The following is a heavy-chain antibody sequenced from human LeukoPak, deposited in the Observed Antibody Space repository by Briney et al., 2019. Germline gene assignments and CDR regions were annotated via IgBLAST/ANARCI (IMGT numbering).Heavy chain of an antibody. CDR1: GYTFPVYY. CDR2: INPNSGGT. CDR3: ARDISKVGATHVDY. J-gene: IGHJ4*02. Sequence: SVKVSCNASGYTFPVYYMHWVRQAPGPGLEWMGWINPNSGGTNYAQKFQGRVTMTSDTSISTAYMELSRLRSDDTAVYYCARDISKVGATHVDYWGQGTLVTVSS. V-gene: IGHV1-2*02. D-gene: IGHD1-26*01.